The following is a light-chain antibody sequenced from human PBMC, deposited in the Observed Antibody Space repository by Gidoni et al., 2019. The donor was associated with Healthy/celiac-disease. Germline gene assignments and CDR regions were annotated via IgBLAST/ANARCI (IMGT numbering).Light chain of an antibody. CDR2: AAS. CDR1: QSISSY. V-gene: IGKV1-39*01. CDR3: QQSYSTPFT. J-gene: IGKJ3*01. Sequence: DIQMTQSPYSLSASVGDRVTITCRESQSISSYLNWYQQKPGKAPKLLIYAASSLQSGVPSRFSGSGSGTDFTLTISSLQPEDFATYYCQQSYSTPFTFXXXTKVDIK.